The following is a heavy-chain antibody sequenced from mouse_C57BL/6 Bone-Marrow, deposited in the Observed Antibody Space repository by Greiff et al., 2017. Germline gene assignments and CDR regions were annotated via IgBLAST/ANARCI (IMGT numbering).Heavy chain of an antibody. D-gene: IGHD4-1*02. CDR1: GYTFTSYW. V-gene: IGHV1-50*01. CDR3: ARSNWEPWFAY. J-gene: IGHJ3*01. Sequence: VQLQQPGAELVKPGASVKLSCKASGYTFTSYWMQWVKQRPGQGLEWIGEIDPSDSYTNYNQKFKGKATLTVDTSSSTAYMQLSSLTSEDSAVDYCARSNWEPWFAYWGQGTLVTVSA. CDR2: IDPSDSYT.